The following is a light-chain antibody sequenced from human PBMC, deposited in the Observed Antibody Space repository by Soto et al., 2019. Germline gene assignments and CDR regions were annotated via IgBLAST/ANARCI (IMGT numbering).Light chain of an antibody. Sequence: QSVLTQPPSVSGAPGQRVTISCTGSSSNIGAGYDVHWYQQVAGTAPKVLIHGNSNRPSGVPDRFSGSKTGTSASLAITGLRGEDEADYYCRGSDRSLSAAVFGGGSKLTVL. CDR3: RGSDRSLSAAV. CDR1: SSNIGAGYD. CDR2: GNS. V-gene: IGLV1-40*01. J-gene: IGLJ3*02.